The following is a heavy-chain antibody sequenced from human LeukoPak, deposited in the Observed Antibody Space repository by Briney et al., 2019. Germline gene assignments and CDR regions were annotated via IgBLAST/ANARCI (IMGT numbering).Heavy chain of an antibody. V-gene: IGHV3-74*01. CDR3: ARGGSINWFHAFHL. CDR2: LKTDGRST. J-gene: IGHJ3*01. D-gene: IGHD6-13*01. CDR1: GFTFRSYW. Sequence: GGSLRLSCAASGFTFRSYWMYWVRQAPGKGLAGVSRLKTDGRSTDYADSVKGRFTISRDNAKNTLFLQMNTLRAEDTAVYYCARGGSINWFHAFHLWGQGTMVTVSS.